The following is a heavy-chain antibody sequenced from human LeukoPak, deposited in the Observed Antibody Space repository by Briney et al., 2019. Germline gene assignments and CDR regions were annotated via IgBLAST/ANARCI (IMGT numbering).Heavy chain of an antibody. Sequence: SETLSLTCTVSGGSINDYYWTWIRQPPGKGLEWIGHIYYRGSTNYNPSLKSRVTISVDTSKNQFSLKLSSVTAADTAVYYCARQTTIHGSWSYWGQGTLVTISS. D-gene: IGHD6-13*01. CDR3: ARQTTIHGSWSY. V-gene: IGHV4-59*08. CDR2: IYYRGST. J-gene: IGHJ4*02. CDR1: GGSINDYY.